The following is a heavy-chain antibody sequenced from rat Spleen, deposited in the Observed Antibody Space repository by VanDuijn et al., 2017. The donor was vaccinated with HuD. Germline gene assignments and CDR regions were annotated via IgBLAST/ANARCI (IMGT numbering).Heavy chain of an antibody. CDR1: GFTFSIYW. Sequence: EVQLVESGGGLVQPGRSLKLSCIASGFTFSIYWMTWIRQTPGKGLEWVASITNTGGSTYYPDSVKGRFTISRDNAKSTLYLQMNSLRSEDTATYYCTRRAIYYYDGYYPFDYWGQGVMVTVSS. CDR3: TRRAIYYYDGYYPFDY. J-gene: IGHJ2*01. D-gene: IGHD1-12*03. CDR2: ITNTGGST. V-gene: IGHV5-31*01.